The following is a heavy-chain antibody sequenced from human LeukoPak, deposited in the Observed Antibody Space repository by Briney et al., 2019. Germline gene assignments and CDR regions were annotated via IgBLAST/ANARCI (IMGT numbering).Heavy chain of an antibody. D-gene: IGHD3-3*01. CDR3: ARGCSGYDFWSGYYTHPYYYYYYMDV. Sequence: SETLSLTCAVYGGSFSGYYWSWIRQPPGKGLEWIGEINHSGSTNHNPSLKSRVTISVDTSKNQFPLKLSSVTAADTAVYYCARGCSGYDFWSGYYTHPYYYYYYMDVWGKGTTVTVSS. CDR1: GGSFSGYY. J-gene: IGHJ6*03. V-gene: IGHV4-34*01. CDR2: INHSGST.